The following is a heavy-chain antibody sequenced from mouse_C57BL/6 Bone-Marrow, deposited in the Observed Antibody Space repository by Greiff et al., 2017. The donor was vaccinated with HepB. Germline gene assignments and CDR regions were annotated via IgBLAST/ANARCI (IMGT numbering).Heavy chain of an antibody. J-gene: IGHJ3*01. D-gene: IGHD1-1*01. CDR1: GFTFSSYA. V-gene: IGHV5-4*01. Sequence: EVKLVESGGGLVKPGGSLKLSCAASGFTFSSYAMSRVRQTPEKRLEWVATISDGGSYTYYPDNVKGRFTISRDNAKNNLYLQMSHLKSEDTAMYYCARDGYYYGSSWAWFAYWGQGTLVTVSA. CDR3: ARDGYYYGSSWAWFAY. CDR2: ISDGGSYT.